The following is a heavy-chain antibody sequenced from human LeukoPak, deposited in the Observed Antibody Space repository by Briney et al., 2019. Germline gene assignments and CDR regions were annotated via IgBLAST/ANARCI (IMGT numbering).Heavy chain of an antibody. D-gene: IGHD2-21*02. CDR2: IYYSGST. J-gene: IGHJ3*02. CDR3: ASGEYCGGDCQGAFDI. Sequence: SETLSLTCTVSGGSISSYYWSWIRQPPGKGLEWIWYIYYSGSTNYNPSLKSRVTISVDTSKNQFSLKLSSVTAADTAVYYCASGEYCGGDCQGAFDIWGQGTMVTVSS. V-gene: IGHV4-59*01. CDR1: GGSISSYY.